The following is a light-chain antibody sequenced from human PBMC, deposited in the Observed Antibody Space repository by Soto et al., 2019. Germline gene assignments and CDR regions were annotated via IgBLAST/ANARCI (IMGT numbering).Light chain of an antibody. CDR1: SNDVGRYNL. V-gene: IGLV2-23*02. CDR3: CSYAGSGTPYV. J-gene: IGLJ1*01. CDR2: EVT. Sequence: QSALTQPASVSGSPGQSITISCAGTSNDVGRYNLVSWCQQHPGEAPKLIIYEVTKRPSGFSNRFSASKSGNTASLTISGLQAEDEADYYCCSYAGSGTPYVFGTGTKVTVL.